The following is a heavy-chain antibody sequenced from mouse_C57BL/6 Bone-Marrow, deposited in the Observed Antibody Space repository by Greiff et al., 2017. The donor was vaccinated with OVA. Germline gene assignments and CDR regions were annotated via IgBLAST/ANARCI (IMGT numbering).Heavy chain of an antibody. J-gene: IGHJ3*01. CDR3: ARDGQLMLRAWFDY. V-gene: IGHV5-4*01. Sequence: EVMLVESGGGLVKPGGSLKLSCAASGFTFSSYAMSWVRQTPEKRLEWVATISDGGSYTYYPDTVKGRFTISRDNAKNNLYLQMSHLKSEDTAMYYCARDGQLMLRAWFDYWGQGTLVTVSA. CDR2: ISDGGSYT. D-gene: IGHD3-2*02. CDR1: GFTFSSYA.